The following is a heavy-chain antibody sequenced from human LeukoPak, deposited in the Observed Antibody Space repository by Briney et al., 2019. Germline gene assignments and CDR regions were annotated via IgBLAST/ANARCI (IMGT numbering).Heavy chain of an antibody. Sequence: GGSLRLSCAASGFTFDDYGMHWVRQAPGKGLEWVAALSYDGSDKWYTDSVKGRFTISRDNSENTVYLQMNSLRTEDTAVYYCAKDRSYYGAGSFFEYWGQGTLVTASS. CDR1: GFTFDDYG. CDR3: AKDRSYYGAGSFFEY. CDR2: LSYDGSDK. V-gene: IGHV3-30*18. J-gene: IGHJ4*02. D-gene: IGHD3-10*01.